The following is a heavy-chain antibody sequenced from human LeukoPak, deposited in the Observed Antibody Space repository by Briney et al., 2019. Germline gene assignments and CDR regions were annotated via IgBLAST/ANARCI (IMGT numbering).Heavy chain of an antibody. D-gene: IGHD6-13*01. J-gene: IGHJ4*02. Sequence: GGSLRLSCASSGFTFSTHAMSWVRQAPGKGLEWVSAISGSGGSTYYADSVKGRFTISRDNSKNTLYLQMNSLRAEDTAVYYCAKVRRRSLAAAGPGYFDYWGQGTLVTVSS. CDR3: AKVRRRSLAAAGPGYFDY. CDR2: ISGSGGST. V-gene: IGHV3-23*01. CDR1: GFTFSTHA.